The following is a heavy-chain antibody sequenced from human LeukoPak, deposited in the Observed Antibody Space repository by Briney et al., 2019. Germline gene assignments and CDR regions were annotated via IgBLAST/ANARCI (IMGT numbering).Heavy chain of an antibody. CDR3: AKSWSGYYHYYMDV. Sequence: GGSLRLSCATSGFTFSTYAMHWVRQAPGKGLEWVASIRDDGTNKNHVDSVKGRFTISRDNSKNTLFLQMDSLRPEDTAIYYCAKSWSGYYHYYMDVWGKGTTVTVSS. V-gene: IGHV3-30*02. CDR2: IRDDGTNK. J-gene: IGHJ6*03. D-gene: IGHD3-3*01. CDR1: GFTFSTYA.